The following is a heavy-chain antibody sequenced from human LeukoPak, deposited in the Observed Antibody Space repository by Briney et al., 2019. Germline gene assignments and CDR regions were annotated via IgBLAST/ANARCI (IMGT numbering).Heavy chain of an antibody. Sequence: GASVKVSCKASGYTFTDYYLHWVRQAPGQGFEWMGWINPNSGDTNYAQKFQGRVTMTGDTSISTAHMEMSRLRSDDTAVYYCARANFLYCSSTTCLFDYWGQGTLVTVSS. CDR3: ARANFLYCSSTTCLFDY. J-gene: IGHJ4*02. CDR1: GYTFTDYY. D-gene: IGHD2-2*01. V-gene: IGHV1-2*02. CDR2: INPNSGDT.